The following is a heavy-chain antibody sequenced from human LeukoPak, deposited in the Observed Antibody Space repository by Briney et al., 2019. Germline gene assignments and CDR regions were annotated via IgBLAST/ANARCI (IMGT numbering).Heavy chain of an antibody. Sequence: GGSLRLSCAASGFTFSSYAMSWVRQAPGKGLEWVSSISSSSSYIYYADSVKGRFTISRDNAKNSLYLQMNSLRAEDTAVYYCARNRNGATGYMDVWGKGTTVTVSS. CDR1: GFTFSSYA. D-gene: IGHD1-14*01. V-gene: IGHV3-21*01. CDR3: ARNRNGATGYMDV. J-gene: IGHJ6*03. CDR2: ISSSSSYI.